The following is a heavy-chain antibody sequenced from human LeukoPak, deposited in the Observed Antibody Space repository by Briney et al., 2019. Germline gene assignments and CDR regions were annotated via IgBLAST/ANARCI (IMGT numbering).Heavy chain of an antibody. CDR1: GGSISSYY. Sequence: PSETLSLTCAVSGGSISSYYWSWIRQPPGKGLEWIGYIYYSGSTNYNPSLKSRVTISVDTSKNQFSLKLSSVTAADTAVYYCARERYSSGWYGGYYFDYWGQGTLVTVSS. D-gene: IGHD6-19*01. CDR2: IYYSGST. V-gene: IGHV4-59*12. J-gene: IGHJ4*02. CDR3: ARERYSSGWYGGYYFDY.